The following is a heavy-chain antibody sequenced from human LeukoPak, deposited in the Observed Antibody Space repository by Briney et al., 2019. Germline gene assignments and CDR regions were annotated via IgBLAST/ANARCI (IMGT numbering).Heavy chain of an antibody. D-gene: IGHD2-2*01. Sequence: PGGSLRLSCAASGFTFSIYGMHWVRQAPGKGLEWVAVIWYDGSNKYYADSVKGRFTISRDNSKNTLYLQMNSLRAEDTAVYYCARAGVVVPAAMFHWGQGTLVTVSS. CDR1: GFTFSIYG. CDR2: IWYDGSNK. CDR3: ARAGVVVPAAMFH. J-gene: IGHJ4*02. V-gene: IGHV3-33*01.